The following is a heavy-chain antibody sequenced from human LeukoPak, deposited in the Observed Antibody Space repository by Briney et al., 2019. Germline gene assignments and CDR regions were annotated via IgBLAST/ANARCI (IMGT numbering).Heavy chain of an antibody. D-gene: IGHD3-22*01. J-gene: IGHJ4*02. CDR3: ARLDYYHFDY. V-gene: IGHV4-59*01. Sequence: PSETLSLTCTVYGGSISRYYWSWIRQPPGKGLEWIGYISYSGSTKYNPSFMSRVTISVDTSKNQFSLKLSSATAADTAVYYCARLDYYHFDYWGQGTVVTVSS. CDR2: ISYSGST. CDR1: GGSISRYY.